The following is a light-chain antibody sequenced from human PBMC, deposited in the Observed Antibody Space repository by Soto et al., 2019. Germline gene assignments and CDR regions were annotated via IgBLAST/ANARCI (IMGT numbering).Light chain of an antibody. CDR1: SSDVGSYNL. Sequence: QCVLTQPASVSGSPGQSITISCTGTSSDVGSYNLVSWYQQHPGKAPKLMIYEGSKRPSGVSNRFSGSKSGNTASLTISGLQAEDEADYYCCSYAARVFGTGTKLTVL. CDR3: CSYAARV. CDR2: EGS. J-gene: IGLJ1*01. V-gene: IGLV2-23*01.